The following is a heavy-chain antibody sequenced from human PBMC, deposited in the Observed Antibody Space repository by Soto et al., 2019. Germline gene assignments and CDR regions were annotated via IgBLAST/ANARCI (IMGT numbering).Heavy chain of an antibody. CDR3: ARDSDYGSNSGWLDP. J-gene: IGHJ5*02. CDR1: GFTFSNYG. Sequence: GSLRLSCAASGFTFSNYGMHWVRQSPGKGLEWVAVIWYDGSHKYYGDSVKGRFTISRDYSKNMLFLQMNSLRAEDTALYYCARDSDYGSNSGWLDPWGQGTLVTVSS. D-gene: IGHD4-17*01. V-gene: IGHV3-33*01. CDR2: IWYDGSHK.